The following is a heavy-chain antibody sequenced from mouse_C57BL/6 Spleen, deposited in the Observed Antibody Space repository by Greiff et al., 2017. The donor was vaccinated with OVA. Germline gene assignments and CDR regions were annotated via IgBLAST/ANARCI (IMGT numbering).Heavy chain of an antibody. Sequence: QVQLQQSGAELARPGASVKLSCKASGYTFTSYGISWVKQRTGQGLEWIGEIYPRSGNTYYNEKFKGKATLTADKSSSTAYMELRSLTSEDSAVYFWARFTAYWGQGTLVTVSA. V-gene: IGHV1-81*01. J-gene: IGHJ3*01. CDR1: GYTFTSYG. CDR2: IYPRSGNT. CDR3: ARFTAY.